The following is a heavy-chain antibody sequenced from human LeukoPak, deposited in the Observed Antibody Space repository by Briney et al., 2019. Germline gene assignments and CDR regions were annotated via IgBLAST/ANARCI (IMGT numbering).Heavy chain of an antibody. CDR1: GGSISSGGYY. CDR3: ARSQPVVGATGYFDY. Sequence: PSETLSLTCTVSGGSISSGGYYWSWIRQHPGKGLEWIGYIYYSGGSYYNPSLKSRVTISVDTSKNQFSLKLSSVTAADTAVYYCARSQPVVGATGYFDYWGQGTLVTVSS. J-gene: IGHJ4*02. CDR2: IYYSGGS. D-gene: IGHD2-15*01. V-gene: IGHV4-31*03.